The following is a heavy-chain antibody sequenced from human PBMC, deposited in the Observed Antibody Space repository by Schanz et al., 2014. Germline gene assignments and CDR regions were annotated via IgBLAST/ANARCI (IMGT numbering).Heavy chain of an antibody. V-gene: IGHV4-61*02. CDR1: GGSIRSGTYY. CDR3: ARDTTWRLEL. J-gene: IGHJ2*01. CDR2: VFPNGIT. D-gene: IGHD1-1*01. Sequence: QVQLQESGPGLVKPSQTLSLTCTVSGGSIRSGTYYWSWIRQPAGKALEWVGRVFPNGITNYNPTLKRQFTISLTASKNQCSRTLASLTAADTAVYYCARDTTWRLELWGRGTLVTVSS.